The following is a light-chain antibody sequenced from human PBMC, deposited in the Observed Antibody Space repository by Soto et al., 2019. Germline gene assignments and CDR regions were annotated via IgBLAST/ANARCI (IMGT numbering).Light chain of an antibody. Sequence: QSALTQPPSASGSPGQSVTISCTGTLSDIGAYDLVSWYQQYPGKAPKLMIYDVTNRPSGVPNRFSGSKSGNTASLTVSGLQAEDEAHYYCSSYTRSSTVVFGGGTKLTVL. CDR2: DVT. CDR3: SSYTRSSTVV. CDR1: LSDIGAYDL. V-gene: IGLV2-8*01. J-gene: IGLJ2*01.